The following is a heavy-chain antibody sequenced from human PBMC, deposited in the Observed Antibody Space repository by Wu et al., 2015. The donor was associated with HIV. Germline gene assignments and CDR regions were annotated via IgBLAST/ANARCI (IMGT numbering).Heavy chain of an antibody. CDR3: NRGMQGWVNDAFDT. J-gene: IGHJ3*02. V-gene: IGHV1-46*03. CDR1: GYTFTAYY. CDR2: INPGIGST. Sequence: QVQLVQSGAEMKKPGASVNISCKASGYTFTAYYIHWVRQAPGQGLEWMGLINPGIGSTYYAEKFQGRVTMTRDTSTSTVNMQLGTLTSEDTAVYYCNRGMQGWVNDAFDTWGQGTMVTISS. D-gene: IGHD2-21*01.